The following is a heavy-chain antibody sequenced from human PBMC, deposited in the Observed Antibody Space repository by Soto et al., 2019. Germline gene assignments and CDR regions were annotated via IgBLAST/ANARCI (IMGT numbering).Heavy chain of an antibody. D-gene: IGHD2-21*02. CDR2: IVGGNGEI. CDR1: GFDFTKYS. V-gene: IGHV1-3*01. CDR3: VRDLHGDHGSFFDY. J-gene: IGHJ4*02. Sequence: QVQLVQSGAEMKWPGASVKVSCETSGFDFTKYSVHWVRQAPGQSPEWMGWIVGGNGEIAYSPNFRGRVTFTRDTSASTAYLELNRLTSEDTAMYYCVRDLHGDHGSFFDYWGQGTLVTVSS.